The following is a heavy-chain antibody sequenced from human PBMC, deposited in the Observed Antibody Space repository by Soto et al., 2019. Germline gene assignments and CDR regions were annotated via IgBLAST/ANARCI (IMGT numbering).Heavy chain of an antibody. J-gene: IGHJ4*02. CDR1: GGSISSGDYY. D-gene: IGHD6-13*01. V-gene: IGHV4-30-4*01. CDR2: IYYSGST. Sequence: QVQLQESGPGLVKPSQTLSLTCTVSGGSISSGDYYWSWIRQPPGKGLVWIGYIYYSGSTYYNPSLKSRVTISVDTSKNQFSLKLSSVTAADTAVYYCARGQRIAAPPYEYYFDYWGQGTLVTVSS. CDR3: ARGQRIAAPPYEYYFDY.